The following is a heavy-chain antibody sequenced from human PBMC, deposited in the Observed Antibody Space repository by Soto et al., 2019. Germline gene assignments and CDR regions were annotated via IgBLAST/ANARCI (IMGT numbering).Heavy chain of an antibody. J-gene: IGHJ4*02. CDR2: IIPIFGTA. Sequence: QVQLVQSGAEVKKPGASVKVSCKASGGTFSSYDISWVRQAPGQGLEWMGGIIPIFGTANYEQKFQGRVTITADKSTSTAYMELSSLRSEDTAVYYGVVGVGFRSIWYLGGWGQGTLVTVSS. V-gene: IGHV1-69*06. CDR3: VVGVGFRSIWYLGG. D-gene: IGHD6-13*01. CDR1: GGTFSSYD.